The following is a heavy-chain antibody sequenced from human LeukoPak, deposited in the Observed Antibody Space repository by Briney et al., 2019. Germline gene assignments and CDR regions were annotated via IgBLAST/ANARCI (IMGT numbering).Heavy chain of an antibody. V-gene: IGHV3-74*03. CDR3: ARDRRVTGRPDIDY. CDR1: GFTFRNHW. J-gene: IGHJ4*02. CDR2: ISSDGSST. Sequence: GGSLRLSCAASGFTFRNHWMHWVRQTPGKGLVWVSRISSDGSSTTYADSVKGRFTISRDNTKNTLYLQMNNLRAEDTAMYYCARDRRVTGRPDIDYWGQGTLVIVSS. D-gene: IGHD6-6*01.